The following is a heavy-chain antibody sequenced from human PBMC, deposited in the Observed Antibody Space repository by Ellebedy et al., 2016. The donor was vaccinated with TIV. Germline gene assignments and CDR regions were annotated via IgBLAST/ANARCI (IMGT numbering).Heavy chain of an antibody. D-gene: IGHD3-22*01. V-gene: IGHV3-33*05. Sequence: GGSLRLXCAASGFIFSNYGMHWVRQAPGKGLEWLTFISFDGKRKSYADSVKGRFTISRDNSNDWLYLEMNSLRGEDTAIYYCAKDPADSSNYGNWHDTFDVWGQGTMVTVSS. J-gene: IGHJ3*01. CDR1: GFIFSNYG. CDR3: AKDPADSSNYGNWHDTFDV. CDR2: ISFDGKRK.